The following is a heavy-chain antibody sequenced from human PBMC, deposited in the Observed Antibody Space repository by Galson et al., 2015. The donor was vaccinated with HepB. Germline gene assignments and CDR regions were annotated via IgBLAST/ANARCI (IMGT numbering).Heavy chain of an antibody. D-gene: IGHD2-21*02. CDR3: ARARVVTGIYDAFNV. V-gene: IGHV3-30*04. Sequence: LRLSCAASGFTFSSFTMHWVRRAPGTGLEWLALVSPDGDKGYYADSVKGRFSISRDNSRNTLYLHINSLRPDDTATYFCARARVVTGIYDAFNVWGQGTVVTVAS. CDR2: VSPDGDKG. CDR1: GFTFSSFT. J-gene: IGHJ3*01.